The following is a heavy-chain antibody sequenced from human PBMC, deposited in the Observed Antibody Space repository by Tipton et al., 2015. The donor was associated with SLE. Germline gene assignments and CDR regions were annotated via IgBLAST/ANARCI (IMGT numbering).Heavy chain of an antibody. CDR1: GGSISSGGFY. Sequence: TLSLTCSVSGGSISSGGFYWSWIRQHPGKGLEWIGYIYYSGDTYYGPSLKSRVSISVDKSKNQFSLKLTSVTAADTAVYYCARIQLQVLFDSWGQGTPVTVSS. V-gene: IGHV4-31*03. CDR2: IYYSGDT. J-gene: IGHJ4*02. CDR3: ARIQLQVLFDS. D-gene: IGHD1-1*01.